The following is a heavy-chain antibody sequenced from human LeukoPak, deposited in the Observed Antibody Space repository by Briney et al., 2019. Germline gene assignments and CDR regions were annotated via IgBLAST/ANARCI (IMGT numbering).Heavy chain of an antibody. Sequence: GGSLRLSCAASGFTFSSYAMNWVRQAPGKGLEWVSISGSGGDTYYADSVKGRFTISRDNSKNTLYLQMNSLRAEDTAVYYCAKARGATYGTYYFDYWGQGTLVTVSS. V-gene: IGHV3-23*01. CDR3: AKARGATYGTYYFDY. CDR2: ISGSGGDT. J-gene: IGHJ4*02. D-gene: IGHD4/OR15-4a*01. CDR1: GFTFSSYA.